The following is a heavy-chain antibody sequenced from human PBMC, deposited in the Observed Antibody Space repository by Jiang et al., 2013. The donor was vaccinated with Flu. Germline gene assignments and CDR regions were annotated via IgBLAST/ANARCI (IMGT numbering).Heavy chain of an antibody. CDR3: ARAGPPGYLDY. CDR2: IIPIFGTP. J-gene: IGHJ4*02. Sequence: SGAEVKKPGSSVKVSCRASGDTFSRYAIGWVRQAPGQGLEWMGTIIPIFGTPNYAQKFQGRVTIAADKSTNTASMELSSLRSEDTAIYYCARAGPPGYLDYWGQGSLVTVSS. D-gene: IGHD1-14*01. V-gene: IGHV1-69*06. CDR1: GDTFSRYA.